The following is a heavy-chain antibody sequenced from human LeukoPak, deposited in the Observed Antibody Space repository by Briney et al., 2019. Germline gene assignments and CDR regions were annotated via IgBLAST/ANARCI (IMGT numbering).Heavy chain of an antibody. Sequence: GASVKVSCKASGYTFTSYGISWVRQAPGQGLEWMGWISAYNGNTKYAQKLQGRVTMTTDTSTSTAYMELRSLRSDDTAVYYCARGSTYYYDSSGYYSISPLDYWGQGTLVTVSS. CDR1: GYTFTSYG. J-gene: IGHJ4*02. D-gene: IGHD3-22*01. CDR2: ISAYNGNT. CDR3: ARGSTYYYDSSGYYSISPLDY. V-gene: IGHV1-18*01.